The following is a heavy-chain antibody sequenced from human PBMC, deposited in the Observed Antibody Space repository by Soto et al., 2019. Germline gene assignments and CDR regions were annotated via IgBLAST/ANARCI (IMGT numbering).Heavy chain of an antibody. V-gene: IGHV3-21*01. CDR1: GFTFTRYS. J-gene: IGHJ4*02. Sequence: EVQLVESGGGLVKPGGSLRLSCAASGFTFTRYSMNSVRQAPGKGLEWVSSISSTTNYIYYADSMKGRFTVSRDNAKNTVYLEMNSLSAEDTAVYYCARESEDLTSTFDYWGQGTLVTVSS. CDR3: ARESEDLTSTFDY. CDR2: ISSTTNYI.